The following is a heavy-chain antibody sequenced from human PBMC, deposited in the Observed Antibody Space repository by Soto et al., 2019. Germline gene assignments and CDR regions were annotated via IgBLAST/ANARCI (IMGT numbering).Heavy chain of an antibody. D-gene: IGHD2-15*01. CDR3: ARLVVVPRGGDALDI. Sequence: EVQLVESGGGLVQPGGSLRLSCAASGSTFSSYWMSWVRQAPGKGLEWVANIKQDGSEKYYVDSVKGRFTISRDNAKNSLCLQMNSLRAEDTAMYYCARLVVVPRGGDALDIWGQGTMVTVSS. CDR2: IKQDGSEK. CDR1: GSTFSSYW. V-gene: IGHV3-7*03. J-gene: IGHJ3*02.